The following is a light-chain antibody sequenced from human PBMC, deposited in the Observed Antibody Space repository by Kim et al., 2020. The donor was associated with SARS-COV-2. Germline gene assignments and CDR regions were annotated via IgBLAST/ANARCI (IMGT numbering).Light chain of an antibody. CDR3: QQYHTYPRT. J-gene: IGKJ1*01. CDR1: QGITNS. V-gene: IGKV1-16*01. CDR2: SAS. Sequence: ASVGDRVTITCRANQGITNSLAWFQQKPGEAPKSLIYSASNLQSGVPSRFSGSGSGTDFILTISSLQPEDFATYYCQQYHTYPRTFGQGTKVDI.